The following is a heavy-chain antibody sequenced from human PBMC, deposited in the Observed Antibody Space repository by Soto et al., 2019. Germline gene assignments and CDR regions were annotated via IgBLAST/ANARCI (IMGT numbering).Heavy chain of an antibody. CDR3: ARSGFPGIAAY. CDR1: GGAFSSYA. Sequence: QVQLVQSGAEVKKPGSSVKVSCKASGGAFSSYAIGWVRQAPGQGLEWMGGIIPIFGTANYAQKFQGRVTITADESTSTAYMELSSLRSEDTAVYYCARSGFPGIAAYWGQGTLVTVSS. V-gene: IGHV1-69*12. J-gene: IGHJ4*02. D-gene: IGHD6-13*01. CDR2: IIPIFGTA.